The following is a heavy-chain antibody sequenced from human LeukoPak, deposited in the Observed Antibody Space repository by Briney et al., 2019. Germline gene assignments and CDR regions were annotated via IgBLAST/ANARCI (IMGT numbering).Heavy chain of an antibody. CDR3: AKVDGDGYQWEVDY. CDR1: GFTFSTYG. D-gene: IGHD5-24*01. J-gene: IGHJ4*02. CDR2: ISHDGSNK. Sequence: PGRSLRLSCAASGFTFSTYGMHWVRQAPGKGLEWVPVISHDGSNKYYADSVKGRFTISRDNSKNTLYLQMNSLRVEDSAMYYCAKVDGDGYQWEVDYWGQGTLVTVSS. V-gene: IGHV3-30*18.